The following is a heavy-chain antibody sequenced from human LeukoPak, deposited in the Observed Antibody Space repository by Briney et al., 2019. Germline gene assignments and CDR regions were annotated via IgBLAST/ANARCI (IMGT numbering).Heavy chain of an antibody. CDR1: GFTFSSFW. J-gene: IGHJ5*02. V-gene: IGHV3-74*01. CDR2: INSDGYST. Sequence: PGGSLRLSCAASGFTFSSFWMHWVRQAPGKGLVWVSVINSDGYSTNYADSVKGRFTISRDNAKNTLYLQMNSLRAEDTAVYYCARDLRYCSNGVCHENWFDPWGQGTLVTVSS. D-gene: IGHD2-8*01. CDR3: ARDLRYCSNGVCHENWFDP.